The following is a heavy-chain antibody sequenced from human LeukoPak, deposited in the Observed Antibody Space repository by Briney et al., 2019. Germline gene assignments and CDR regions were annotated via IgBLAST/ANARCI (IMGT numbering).Heavy chain of an antibody. J-gene: IGHJ6*02. D-gene: IGHD7-27*01. Sequence: GGSLRLSCAASGFTFSGSAMHWVRQASGKGLEWVGRIRSKVDTYATAYAASVRGRFTVSRDDSKNTTYRQMNSLKTEDTAVYYCTRLKGLGNSYDYYGMDFGGQGTTVTVSS. V-gene: IGHV3-73*01. CDR3: TRLKGLGNSYDYYGMDF. CDR2: IRSKVDTYAT. CDR1: GFTFSGSA.